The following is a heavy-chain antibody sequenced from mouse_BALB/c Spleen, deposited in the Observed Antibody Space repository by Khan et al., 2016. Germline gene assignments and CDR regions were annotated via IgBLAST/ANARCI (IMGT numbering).Heavy chain of an antibody. J-gene: IGHJ2*01. D-gene: IGHD2-14*01. V-gene: IGHV1S34*01. CDR3: ARSGRYEGGYFDY. CDR1: GYSFTGYY. CDR2: ISCYNGAT. Sequence: LVKTGASVKISCKASGYSFTGYYMHWVKQSHGKSLEWIGYISCYNGATNYNQTFKGKATFTVDTSSNTAYMQINSLTSEDSAVYCCARSGRYEGGYFDYWGQGTTLTVSS.